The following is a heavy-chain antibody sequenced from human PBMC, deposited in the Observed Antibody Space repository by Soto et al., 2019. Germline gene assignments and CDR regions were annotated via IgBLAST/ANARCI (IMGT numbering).Heavy chain of an antibody. CDR3: AREMSYSTYFDY. CDR1: GFTFSSYS. J-gene: IGHJ4*02. CDR2: ISSSSSYI. Sequence: EVQLVESGGGLVKPGGSLRLSCAASGFTFSSYSMNWVRQAPGKGLEWVSSISSSSSYIYYADSVKGRFTISRDNAKNSLYLQMNSLRAEDTAVYYCAREMSYSTYFDYWGQGTLVTVSS. D-gene: IGHD4-4*01. V-gene: IGHV3-21*01.